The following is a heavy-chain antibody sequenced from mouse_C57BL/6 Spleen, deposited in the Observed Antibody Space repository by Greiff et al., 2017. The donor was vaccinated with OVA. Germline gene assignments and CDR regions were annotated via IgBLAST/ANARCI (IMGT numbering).Heavy chain of an antibody. J-gene: IGHJ4*01. V-gene: IGHV1-59*01. CDR3: ARGNYYGSSPHYYAMDY. Sequence: QVHVKQPGAELVRPGTSVKLSCKASGYTFTSYWMHWVKQRPGQGLEWIGVIDPSDSYTNYNQKFKGKATLTVDTSSSTAYMQLSSLTSEDSAVYYCARGNYYGSSPHYYAMDYWGQGTSVTVSS. CDR1: GYTFTSYW. CDR2: IDPSDSYT. D-gene: IGHD1-1*01.